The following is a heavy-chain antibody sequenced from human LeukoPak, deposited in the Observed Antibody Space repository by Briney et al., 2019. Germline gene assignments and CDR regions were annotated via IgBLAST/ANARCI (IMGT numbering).Heavy chain of an antibody. CDR2: ISSSSSYI. V-gene: IGHV3-21*01. D-gene: IGHD1-7*01. J-gene: IGHJ4*02. Sequence: PGGSLRLSCAASGFTFSSYSINWVRQAPGKGLEWVSSISSSSSYIYYADSVKGRFTISRDNAKNSLYLQMNSLRAEDTAVYYCARARGTTSTKPDYWGQGTLVTVSS. CDR3: ARARGTTSTKPDY. CDR1: GFTFSSYS.